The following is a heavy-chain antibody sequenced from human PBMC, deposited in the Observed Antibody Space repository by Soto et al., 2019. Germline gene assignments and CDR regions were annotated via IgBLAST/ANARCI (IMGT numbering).Heavy chain of an antibody. J-gene: IGHJ6*02. D-gene: IGHD1-1*01. CDR2: INPNSGGT. CDR1: GYTFTDYY. V-gene: IGHV1-2*04. CDR3: ARTGTTQYYYYGMDV. Sequence: ASVKVSCKASGYTFTDYYMHWVRQAPGQGLEWMGWINPNSGGTNYAQKFQGWVTMTRDTSISTAYMELSRLRSDDTAVYYCARTGTTQYYYYGMDVWGQGTTVTVSS.